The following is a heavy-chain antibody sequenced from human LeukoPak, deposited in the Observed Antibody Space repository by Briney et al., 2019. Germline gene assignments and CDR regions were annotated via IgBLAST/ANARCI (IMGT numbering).Heavy chain of an antibody. V-gene: IGHV3-23*01. Sequence: GGSLSLSRAVSGFTFSRYAMRWVGPAPAKGMEWVAVVSASGGSSHYADSVKGRFTITRDNSQNTLYLQMNSLRAEDTAVYYCAKEARTFGDPGHFDYWGQGTLVTVSS. J-gene: IGHJ4*02. CDR1: GFTFSRYA. D-gene: IGHD3-10*01. CDR2: VSASGGSS. CDR3: AKEARTFGDPGHFDY.